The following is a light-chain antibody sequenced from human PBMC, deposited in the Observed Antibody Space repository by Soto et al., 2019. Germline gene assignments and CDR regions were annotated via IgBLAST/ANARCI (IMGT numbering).Light chain of an antibody. CDR1: QSVSSNY. CDR3: QQYGSSPWT. V-gene: IGKV3-20*01. Sequence: EIVXTQSPGTLSLSPGERATLSCRASQSVSSNYLAWYQQKPGQAPRPLIYGASSRATGIPDRFSGSGAGTDFTLTISRLEPEDFAVYYCQQYGSSPWTFGHGTKVDIK. J-gene: IGKJ1*01. CDR2: GAS.